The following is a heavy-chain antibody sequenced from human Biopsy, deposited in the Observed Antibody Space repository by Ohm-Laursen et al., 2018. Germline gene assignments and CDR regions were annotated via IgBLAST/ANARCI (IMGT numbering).Heavy chain of an antibody. J-gene: IGHJ5*02. CDR1: GGTYSGYY. CDR2: VHHDGRA. Sequence: SDTLSLTCPVYGGTYSGYYWSWIRQPPGKGLEWIGEVHHDGRANYNPSLKSRVTISGDMSKKQFSLKLSGVTAADTAVYYCARFIVPSLHCSNGVCPIRWFDPWGQGTLVTVFS. V-gene: IGHV4-34*01. CDR3: ARFIVPSLHCSNGVCPIRWFDP. D-gene: IGHD2-2*01.